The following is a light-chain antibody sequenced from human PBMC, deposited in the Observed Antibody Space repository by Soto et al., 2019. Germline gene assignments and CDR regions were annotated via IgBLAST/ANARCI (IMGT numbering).Light chain of an antibody. J-gene: IGLJ2*01. CDR3: QTGATGIGI. Sequence: QPVLTQSPSASASLGASVKLTCTLSSGHRTYAIAWHQQRPEKGPRYLMKINTDGTHTKADGIPARFSGSSSGAEHYLTISSHQSEDEADYYGQTGATGIGIFGGGTQLTVL. V-gene: IGLV4-69*01. CDR2: INTDGTH. CDR1: SGHRTYA.